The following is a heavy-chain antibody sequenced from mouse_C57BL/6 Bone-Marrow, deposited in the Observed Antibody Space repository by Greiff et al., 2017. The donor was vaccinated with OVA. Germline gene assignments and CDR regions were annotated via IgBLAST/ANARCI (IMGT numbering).Heavy chain of an antibody. CDR2: SYSGSGNT. CDR3: ARATTVVDLWG. D-gene: IGHD1-1*01. Sequence: QVQLQQSGAELVRPGASVKLSCKASGYTFTDHYINWVKQRPGQGLEWIARSYSGSGNTYYNEKFKGKATLTAEKSSSTAYMQLSSLTSEDSAVYFCARATTVVDLWGWGQGTLVTVSA. J-gene: IGHJ3*01. V-gene: IGHV1-76*01. CDR1: GYTFTDHY.